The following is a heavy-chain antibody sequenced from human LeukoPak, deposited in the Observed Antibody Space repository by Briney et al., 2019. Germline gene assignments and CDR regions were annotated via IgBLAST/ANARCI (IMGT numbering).Heavy chain of an antibody. Sequence: GGSLRLSCAAPGFTFSTYWMYWVRQALGKGLMWVSRMNSDGSTIRYADSVKGRFTISRDNAKNTLYLQMNSLRVEDTAVYYCARGMYGDSVGMDVWGQGTTVTVSS. V-gene: IGHV3-74*01. CDR3: ARGMYGDSVGMDV. J-gene: IGHJ6*02. D-gene: IGHD2-21*02. CDR2: MNSDGSTI. CDR1: GFTFSTYW.